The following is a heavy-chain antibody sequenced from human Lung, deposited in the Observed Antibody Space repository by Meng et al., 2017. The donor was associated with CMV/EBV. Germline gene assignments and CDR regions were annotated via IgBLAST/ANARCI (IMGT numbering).Heavy chain of an antibody. CDR1: GFTFSSYA. Sequence: GGSLRLXXAASGFTFSSYAMSWVRRAPGKGLEWVSAISGSATNTYYADSVKGRFTISRDNSKNTLFLQLNSLRAEDTAIYDYVKDGGAITNNIVGGGFDIWGQGTXVTVSS. V-gene: IGHV3-23*01. CDR2: ISGSATNT. D-gene: IGHD3-16*01. J-gene: IGHJ3*02. CDR3: VKDGGAITNNIVGGGFDI.